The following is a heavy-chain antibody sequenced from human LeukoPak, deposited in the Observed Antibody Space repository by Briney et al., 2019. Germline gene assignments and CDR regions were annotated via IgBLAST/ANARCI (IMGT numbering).Heavy chain of an antibody. CDR1: GYTFTSYY. V-gene: IGHV1-46*01. Sequence: ASVKVSCKASGYTFTSYYMHWVRQAPGQGLEWMGIINPSGGSTSYAQKFQGRVTMTRDTSTSTVYMELSSLRSEDTAVYYCARDILVVPAARDDPPSNWFDPWGQGTLVTVSS. J-gene: IGHJ5*02. D-gene: IGHD2-2*01. CDR2: INPSGGST. CDR3: ARDILVVPAARDDPPSNWFDP.